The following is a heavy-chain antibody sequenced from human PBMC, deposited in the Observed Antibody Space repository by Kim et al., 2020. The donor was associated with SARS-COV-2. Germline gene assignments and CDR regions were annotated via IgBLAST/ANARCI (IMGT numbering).Heavy chain of an antibody. J-gene: IGHJ4*02. D-gene: IGHD6-13*01. V-gene: IGHV3-74*01. CDR3: AREDYTNSWYTDY. CDR1: GFTFSIYW. CDR2: INNDGSDT. Sequence: GGSLRLSCAASGFTFSIYWMHWVCQAPGKGLVWLSRINNDGSDTTYADSVKGRLTISRDNAKNTLYLQINSLGAEDTAVYYCAREDYTNSWYTDYWGQGTLVTVSS.